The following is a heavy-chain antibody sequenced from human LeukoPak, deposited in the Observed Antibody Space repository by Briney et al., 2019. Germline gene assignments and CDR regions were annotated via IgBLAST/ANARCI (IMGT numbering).Heavy chain of an antibody. CDR1: GFTFTSYA. CDR3: AKSLIGSGYGWAPFDY. Sequence: PGRSLRLSCAASGFTFTSYAMSWVRQAPGKGLEWVSAISGSGGDTYYADSVKGRFTISRDNSKNTLYLQMNSLRAEDTAVYYCAKSLIGSGYGWAPFDYWGQGTLVTVSS. J-gene: IGHJ4*02. D-gene: IGHD5-12*01. V-gene: IGHV3-23*01. CDR2: ISGSGGDT.